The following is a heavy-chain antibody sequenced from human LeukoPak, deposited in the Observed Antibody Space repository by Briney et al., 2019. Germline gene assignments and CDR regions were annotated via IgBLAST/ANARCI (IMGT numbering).Heavy chain of an antibody. V-gene: IGHV3-23*01. CDR2: ISGSAGST. Sequence: TGGSLRLSCAASGFTFSSFAMSWVRQAPGKGLEWVSAISGSAGSTYYADSVNGRFTISRDNSKNTLYLQMNSLRAEDTAVYYCAKDGLKVGSPDAFDIWGQGTMVTVSS. CDR3: AKDGLKVGSPDAFDI. CDR1: GFTFSSFA. D-gene: IGHD1-26*01. J-gene: IGHJ3*02.